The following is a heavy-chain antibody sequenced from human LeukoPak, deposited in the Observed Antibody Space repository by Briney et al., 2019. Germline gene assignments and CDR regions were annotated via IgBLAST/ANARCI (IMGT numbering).Heavy chain of an antibody. D-gene: IGHD1-26*01. V-gene: IGHV3-23*01. J-gene: IGHJ4*02. CDR1: GFTFSSYS. Sequence: GGSLRLSCAASGFTFSSYSMNWVRQAPGKGLEWVASISATGSGTFYADSVKGRFPISRDNAKDTVYLHMNSLRADDTAIYYCAKDASVGAPGSWVLDYFDYWGQGTQVTVSS. CDR3: AKDASVGAPGSWVLDYFDY. CDR2: ISATGSGT.